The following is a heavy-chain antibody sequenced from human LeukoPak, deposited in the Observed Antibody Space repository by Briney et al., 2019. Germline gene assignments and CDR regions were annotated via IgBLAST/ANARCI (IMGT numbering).Heavy chain of an antibody. CDR2: IYSSGST. CDR1: GGSISNYY. CDR3: ARHSIVATSHFDF. Sequence: SETLSLTCSVSGGSISNYYWSWIRQPPVKQPAWIGYIYSSGSTNYNPSLKSRVTISVDTSKNQFSLRLTSVTAADTAVYYCARHSIVATSHFDFWGQGTLVTVSS. D-gene: IGHD5-12*01. V-gene: IGHV4-59*08. J-gene: IGHJ4*02.